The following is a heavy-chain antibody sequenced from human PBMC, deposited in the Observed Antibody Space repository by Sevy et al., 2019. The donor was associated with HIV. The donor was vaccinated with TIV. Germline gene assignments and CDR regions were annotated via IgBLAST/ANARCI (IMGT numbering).Heavy chain of an antibody. J-gene: IGHJ4*02. D-gene: IGHD3-16*02. CDR2: INSDGSST. CDR3: TRERSGGSYRLFDY. Sequence: GGSLRLSCAASGFTFSSYWMHWVRQAPGKGLVWVSRINSDGSSTSYADSVKGRFTISRDNAKNTLYLQMNSLRAEDTAVYYCTRERSGGSYRLFDYWGQGTLVTVSS. V-gene: IGHV3-74*01. CDR1: GFTFSSYW.